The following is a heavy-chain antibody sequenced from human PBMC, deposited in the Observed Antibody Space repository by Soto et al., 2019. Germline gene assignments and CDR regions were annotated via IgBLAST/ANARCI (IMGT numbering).Heavy chain of an antibody. J-gene: IGHJ4*02. V-gene: IGHV3-7*01. CDR1: GFNFDNYW. CDR2: IKQDGSDK. D-gene: IGHD1-1*01. CDR3: ARDTTGILDY. Sequence: PGGSLRLSCAASGFNFDNYWMTWVRQAPGKGLEWVANIKQDGSDKNYVDSVKGRFTISRDNAKNSLYLQMNSLRAEDSAVYSCARDTTGILDYWGQGTMVTVYS.